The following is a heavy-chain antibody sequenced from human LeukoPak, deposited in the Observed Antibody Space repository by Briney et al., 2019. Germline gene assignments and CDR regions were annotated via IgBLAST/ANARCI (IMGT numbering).Heavy chain of an antibody. D-gene: IGHD4-17*01. CDR2: INPNSGAI. CDR3: ATLYGDYRPIFDY. V-gene: IGHV1-2*06. Sequence: GASVKVSCKASGYTFTDYYMHWVRQAPGQGLEWMGRINPNSGAIDYAQKFQGRVTVNRDTSISTAYMELSRLTSDDTAVYYCATLYGDYRPIFDYWGQGTLVTVSS. CDR1: GYTFTDYY. J-gene: IGHJ4*02.